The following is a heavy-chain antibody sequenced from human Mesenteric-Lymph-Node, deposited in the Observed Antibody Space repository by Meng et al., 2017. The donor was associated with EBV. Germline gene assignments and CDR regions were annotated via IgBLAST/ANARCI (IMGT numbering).Heavy chain of an antibody. J-gene: IGHJ4*02. CDR3: AKTGSSGWSDLDY. D-gene: IGHD6-19*01. CDR1: GGSFGGYS. Sequence: LVNPPSTPSLTCGVTGGSFGGYSWTWNRQPPGKGLEWIGESNHSGSTNYNPSLKSRVTISLDTSKNQISLKLTSVTAADTAVYYCAKTGSSGWSDLDYWGRGILVTVSS. CDR2: SNHSGST. V-gene: IGHV4-34*01.